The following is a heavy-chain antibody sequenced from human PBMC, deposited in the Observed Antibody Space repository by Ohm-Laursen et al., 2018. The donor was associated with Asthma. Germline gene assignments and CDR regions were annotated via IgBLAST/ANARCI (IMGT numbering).Heavy chain of an antibody. CDR3: ARVMSYGSGSSFDY. CDR1: GFTFRIYG. Sequence: SLRLSCAASGFTFRIYGMNWVRQAPGKGPEWVSYISIGSATIHYGDSVKGRFTISRDNAKNSLYLQMNSLRAADTAVYYCARVMSYGSGSSFDYWGQGTLVTVSS. D-gene: IGHD3-10*01. J-gene: IGHJ4*02. CDR2: ISIGSATI. V-gene: IGHV3-48*04.